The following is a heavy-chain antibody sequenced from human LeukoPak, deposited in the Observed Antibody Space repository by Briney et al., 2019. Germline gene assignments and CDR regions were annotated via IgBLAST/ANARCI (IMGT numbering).Heavy chain of an antibody. D-gene: IGHD2-15*01. CDR2: IDPSDSYT. V-gene: IGHV5-10-1*01. J-gene: IGHJ4*02. CDR3: ARRLQRHFDY. CDR1: GYSFTSYW. Sequence: PGESLKISCKGSGYSFTSYWISWVRQMPGKGLEWMGRIDPSDSYTNYSPSFQGHVTISVDKSISTAYLHWSSLKASDTAMYYCARRLQRHFDYWGQGTLVTVSS.